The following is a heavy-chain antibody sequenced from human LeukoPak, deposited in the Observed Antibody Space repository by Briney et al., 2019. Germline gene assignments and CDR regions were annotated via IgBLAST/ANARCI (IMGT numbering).Heavy chain of an antibody. Sequence: PGGSLRLSCAAPGFTFNSYGMHWVRQAPGKGLEWVAFIRYDGSNKYYADSVKGRFTISRDNSKNTLYLQMNSLRAEDTAVYYCARGIYGSSWLFDYYYGMDVWGQGTTVTVSS. CDR2: IRYDGSNK. CDR1: GFTFNSYG. J-gene: IGHJ6*02. D-gene: IGHD6-13*01. CDR3: ARGIYGSSWLFDYYYGMDV. V-gene: IGHV3-30*02.